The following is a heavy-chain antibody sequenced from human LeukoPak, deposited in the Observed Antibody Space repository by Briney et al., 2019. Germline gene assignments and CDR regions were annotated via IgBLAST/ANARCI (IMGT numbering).Heavy chain of an antibody. D-gene: IGHD2-15*01. CDR2: IKKDGSEK. CDR3: ATFAGLGPGGLLL. CDR1: GFTSSAFW. J-gene: IGHJ6*04. V-gene: IGHV3-7*01. Sequence: GGSLRLSCVASGFTSSAFWMSWVRRPPGKGLEWVANIKKDGSEKEYVDSVKGRFSIFRDNAKNSVFLQMNSLRAEDTAVYYCATFAGLGPGGLLLWGKGTTVIVSS.